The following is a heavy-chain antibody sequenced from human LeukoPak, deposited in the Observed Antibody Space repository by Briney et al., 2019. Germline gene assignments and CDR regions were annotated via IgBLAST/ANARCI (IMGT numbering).Heavy chain of an antibody. CDR3: ARRYDFWSGYPAFDY. V-gene: IGHV3-21*01. Sequence: PGGSLRLSCAASGFTFSSYSMNWVRQAPGKGLEWVSSISSSSYIYYADSVKGRFTISRDNAKNSLYLQMNSLRAEDTAVYYCARRYDFWSGYPAFDYWGQGTLVTVSS. J-gene: IGHJ4*02. CDR1: GFTFSSYS. D-gene: IGHD3-3*01. CDR2: ISSSSYI.